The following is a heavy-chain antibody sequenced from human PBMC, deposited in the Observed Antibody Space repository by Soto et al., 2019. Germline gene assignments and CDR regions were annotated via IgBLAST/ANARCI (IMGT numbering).Heavy chain of an antibody. D-gene: IGHD5-12*01. Sequence: GGSLRLSCAASGFTFSSYGMHWVRQAPGKGLEWVAVISYDGSNKYYADSVKGRFTISRDNSKNTLYLQMNSLRAEDTAVYYCAKGGGYDLGYYGMDVWGQGTTVTVSS. V-gene: IGHV3-30*18. CDR2: ISYDGSNK. J-gene: IGHJ6*02. CDR1: GFTFSSYG. CDR3: AKGGGYDLGYYGMDV.